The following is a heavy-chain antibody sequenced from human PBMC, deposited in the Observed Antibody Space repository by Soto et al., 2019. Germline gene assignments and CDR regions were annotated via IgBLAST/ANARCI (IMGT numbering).Heavy chain of an antibody. J-gene: IGHJ4*02. D-gene: IGHD3-16*02. Sequence: SETLSLTCTASGGSISSYYWSWIWQPPGKGLEWIGYIYYSGSTNYNPSLKSRVTISVDTSKNQFSLKLSSVTAADTAVYYCARTYYDYIWGSYRTYYFDYWGQGTLVTVSS. CDR2: IYYSGST. CDR1: GGSISSYY. CDR3: ARTYYDYIWGSYRTYYFDY. V-gene: IGHV4-59*01.